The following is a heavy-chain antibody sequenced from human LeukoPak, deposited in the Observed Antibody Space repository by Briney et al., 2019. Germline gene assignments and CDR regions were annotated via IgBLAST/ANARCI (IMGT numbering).Heavy chain of an antibody. CDR2: IIPIFGTA. Sequence: SVKVSCKASGGTFSSYAISWVRQAPGQGLEWMGGIIPIFGTANYAQKFQGRVTITADEPTSTAYMELSSLRSEDTAVYYCARVQRGKDYDILTGYYDDAFDIWGQGTMVTVSS. CDR3: ARVQRGKDYDILTGYYDDAFDI. J-gene: IGHJ3*02. D-gene: IGHD3-9*01. CDR1: GGTFSSYA. V-gene: IGHV1-69*13.